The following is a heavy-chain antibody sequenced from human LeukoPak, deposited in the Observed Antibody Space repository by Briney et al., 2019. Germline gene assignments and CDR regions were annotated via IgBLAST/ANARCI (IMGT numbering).Heavy chain of an antibody. CDR1: GFTFSSYA. Sequence: PGRSLRLSCAASGFTFSSYAMHRVRQAPGKGLEWVAVISYDGSNKYYADSVKGRFTISRDNSKNTLYLQMNSLRAEDTAVYYCAKGHQYCSSTSCPLEHYYYYYMDVWGKGTTVTVSS. D-gene: IGHD2-2*01. CDR3: AKGHQYCSSTSCPLEHYYYYYMDV. V-gene: IGHV3-30-3*01. CDR2: ISYDGSNK. J-gene: IGHJ6*03.